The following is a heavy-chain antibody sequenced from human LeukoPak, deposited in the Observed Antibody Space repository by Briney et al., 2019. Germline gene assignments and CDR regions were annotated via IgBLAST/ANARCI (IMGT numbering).Heavy chain of an antibody. Sequence: SETLSLTCTVSGGSISSSSYYWGWIRQPPGKGLEWIGSIYYSGSTYYNPSLKSRVTISVDTSKNQFSLKLSSVTAADTDVYYCARDNRGPFFGRVWYFDLWGRGTLVTVSS. CDR2: IYYSGST. V-gene: IGHV4-39*07. CDR1: GGSISSSSYY. J-gene: IGHJ2*01. D-gene: IGHD2-8*02. CDR3: ARDNRGPFFGRVWYFDL.